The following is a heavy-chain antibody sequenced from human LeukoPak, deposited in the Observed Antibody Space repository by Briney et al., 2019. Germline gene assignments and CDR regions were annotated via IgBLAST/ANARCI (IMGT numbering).Heavy chain of an antibody. CDR1: GGSISSGDYY. CDR2: IYYSGST. Sequence: SQTLSLTCTVSGGSISSGDYYWSWIRQPPGKGLEWIGYIYYSGSTYYNPSLKSRVTISVDTSKNQVSLKLSSVTAADTAVYYCALTGVVVTRIDYWGQGTLVTVSS. D-gene: IGHD3-22*01. CDR3: ALTGVVVTRIDY. J-gene: IGHJ4*02. V-gene: IGHV4-30-4*01.